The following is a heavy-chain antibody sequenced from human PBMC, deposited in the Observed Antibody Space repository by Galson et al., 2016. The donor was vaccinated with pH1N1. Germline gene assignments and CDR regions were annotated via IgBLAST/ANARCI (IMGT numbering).Heavy chain of an antibody. D-gene: IGHD6-6*01. CDR2: ISAFNGDT. Sequence: SVKVSCKASGFTFSNYGFSWVRQAPGQGLEWMAWISAFNGDTKYAHKVQDRLTVTTDSSTNTAYMELRSLRSDDTALYCCARQSIAARPVFFAFWGRGTQVTVSS. J-gene: IGHJ4*01. V-gene: IGHV1-18*01. CDR3: ARQSIAARPVFFAF. CDR1: GFTFSNYG.